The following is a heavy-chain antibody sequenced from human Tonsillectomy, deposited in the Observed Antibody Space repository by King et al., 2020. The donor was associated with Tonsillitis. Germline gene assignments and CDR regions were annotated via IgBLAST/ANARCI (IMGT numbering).Heavy chain of an antibody. J-gene: IGHJ5*02. Sequence: VQLQESGPGLVKPSETLSLTCTVSGGSISSDYWSWIRQPPGKGLEWIGYIYDIGSTNYNPSLKSRVTISVDTSKNQFSLKLSSVTAADTAVYYCARDRCSSTSCSQGFDPWGQGTLVTVSS. CDR2: IYDIGST. CDR3: ARDRCSSTSCSQGFDP. CDR1: GGSISSDY. D-gene: IGHD2-2*01. V-gene: IGHV4-59*01.